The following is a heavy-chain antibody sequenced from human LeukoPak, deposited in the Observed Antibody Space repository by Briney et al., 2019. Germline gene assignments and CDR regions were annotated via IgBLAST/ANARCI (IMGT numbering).Heavy chain of an antibody. J-gene: IGHJ4*02. CDR2: IRYDGSNK. Sequence: KAGGSLRLSCAASGFTFSSYGMHWVRQAPGKGLEWVAFIRYDGSNKYYADSVKGRFTISRDNSKNTLYLQMNSLRAEDTAVYYCARVHQLRFLEWLPFDYWGQGTLVTVSS. V-gene: IGHV3-30*02. CDR1: GFTFSSYG. CDR3: ARVHQLRFLEWLPFDY. D-gene: IGHD3-3*01.